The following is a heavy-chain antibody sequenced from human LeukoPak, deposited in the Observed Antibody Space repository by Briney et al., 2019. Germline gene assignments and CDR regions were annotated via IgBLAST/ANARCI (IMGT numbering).Heavy chain of an antibody. CDR3: ARGYSSSWYWGFDP. D-gene: IGHD6-13*01. J-gene: IGHJ5*02. V-gene: IGHV3-30*02. CDR1: GFIFSSYG. CDR2: IRYDGSKK. Sequence: PGGSLRLSCAASGFIFSSYGMHWVRQAPGKGLEWVAFIRYDGSKKYYADSVKGRFTISRDNAKNSLYLQMNSLRAEDTAVYYCARGYSSSWYWGFDPWGQGTLVTVSS.